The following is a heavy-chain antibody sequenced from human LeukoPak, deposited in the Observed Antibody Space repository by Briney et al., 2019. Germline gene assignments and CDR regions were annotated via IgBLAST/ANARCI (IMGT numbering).Heavy chain of an antibody. J-gene: IGHJ4*02. CDR1: GGSISSGGYS. Sequence: SETLSLTCAVSGGSISSGGYSWSWIRQPPGKGLEWIGYIYHSGSTNYNPSLKSRVTISVDTSKNQFSLKLSSVAAADTAVYYCASVYYDSSGYYPSRFDYWGQGTLVTVSS. CDR2: IYHSGST. CDR3: ASVYYDSSGYYPSRFDY. D-gene: IGHD3-22*01. V-gene: IGHV4-30-2*01.